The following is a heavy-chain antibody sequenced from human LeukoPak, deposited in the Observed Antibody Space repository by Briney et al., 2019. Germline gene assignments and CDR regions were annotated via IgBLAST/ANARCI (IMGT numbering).Heavy chain of an antibody. V-gene: IGHV3-30*03. CDR2: ISYDGSNK. D-gene: IGHD3-9*01. CDR3: VNSYEILTGFGTDY. Sequence: PGRSLRLSCAASGFTFSSYGMHWVRQAPGKGLEWVAVISYDGSNKYYADSVKGRFTISRDNSKNTLYLQMHSLRAEDTAVYYCVNSYEILTGFGTDYWGQGTLVTVSS. CDR1: GFTFSSYG. J-gene: IGHJ4*02.